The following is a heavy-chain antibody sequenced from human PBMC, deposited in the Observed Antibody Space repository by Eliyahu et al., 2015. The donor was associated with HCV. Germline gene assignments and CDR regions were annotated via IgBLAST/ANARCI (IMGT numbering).Heavy chain of an antibody. J-gene: IGHJ4*02. D-gene: IGHD4-17*01. CDR2: IRSKTNNYAX. V-gene: IGHV3-73*02. CDR1: GFTFSGSG. Sequence: EVQLVESGGGLVQPGGSLKLXCAASGFTFSGSGIHWVRQAXGKGLEWVGRIRSKTNNYAXAYAASVKGRFTISRDDSKNTAYLQMNSLKTEDTAVYYCTRTLDYGDYESYWGQGTLVTVSS. CDR3: TRTLDYGDYESY.